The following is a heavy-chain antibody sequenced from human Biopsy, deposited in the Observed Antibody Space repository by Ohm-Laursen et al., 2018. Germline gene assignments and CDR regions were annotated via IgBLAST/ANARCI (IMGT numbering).Heavy chain of an antibody. CDR3: AKAGRGYIDY. CDR1: RFTFSRYW. CDR2: INQDGSEK. D-gene: IGHD5-18*01. Sequence: SLRLSCTASRFTFSRYWMNWVRQAPGKGLEWVANINQDGSEKYYVDSVKGRFTISRDNAENSLYLEMNSLRTEDTAVYYCAKAGRGYIDYWGQGTLVIVSS. J-gene: IGHJ4*02. V-gene: IGHV3-7*01.